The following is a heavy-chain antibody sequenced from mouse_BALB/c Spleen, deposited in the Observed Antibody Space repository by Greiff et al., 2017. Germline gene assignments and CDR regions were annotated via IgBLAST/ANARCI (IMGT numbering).Heavy chain of an antibody. Sequence: EVKLMESGAELVKPGASVKLSCTASGFNIKDTYMHWVKQRPEQGLEWIGRIDPANGNTKYDPKFQGKATITADTSSNTAYLQLSSLTSEDTAVYYCARSAPPYWGQGTTLTVSS. V-gene: IGHV14-3*02. J-gene: IGHJ2*01. CDR3: ARSAPPY. CDR2: IDPANGNT. CDR1: GFNIKDTY.